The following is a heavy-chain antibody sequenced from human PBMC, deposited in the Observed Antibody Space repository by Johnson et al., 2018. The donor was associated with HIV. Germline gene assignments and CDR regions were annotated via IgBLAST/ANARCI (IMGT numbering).Heavy chain of an antibody. Sequence: VQLVESGGGLVQPGRSLRLSCAASGFTFDDYAMHWVRQAPGKGLEWVSAISGSGGSTYYADSVKGRFTISRDNSKNTLYLQMNSLRAEDTAVYYCAREARIVVVEPSDAFDIWGQGTMVTVSS. CDR3: AREARIVVVEPSDAFDI. V-gene: IGHV3-23*04. D-gene: IGHD3-22*01. CDR1: GFTFDDYA. CDR2: ISGSGGST. J-gene: IGHJ3*02.